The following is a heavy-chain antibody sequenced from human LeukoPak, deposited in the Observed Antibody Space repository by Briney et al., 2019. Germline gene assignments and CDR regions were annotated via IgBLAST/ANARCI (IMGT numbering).Heavy chain of an antibody. CDR3: VGTIASRGSEY. Sequence: GGSLRLSCAASGFTFTNYWMHWVRQAPGMGLVWVSRLPPDELGIIYADFVKGRFTVSRDNAKNTVYLQMNNLRVDDTAMYYCVGTIASRGSEYWGQGALVTVSS. V-gene: IGHV3-74*01. J-gene: IGHJ4*02. D-gene: IGHD6-6*01. CDR2: LPPDELGI. CDR1: GFTFTNYW.